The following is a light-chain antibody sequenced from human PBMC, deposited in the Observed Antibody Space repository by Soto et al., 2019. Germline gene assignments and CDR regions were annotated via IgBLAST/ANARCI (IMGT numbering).Light chain of an antibody. Sequence: QSALTQPASVSGSPGQSITISCTGTSSDVGGYNYVSWYQQHPGKAPKLMIYDVSNRPSGVSNRFSGYKSGNTASLTISGLQAEDEADYYCSSYTSSITVVFGGGAKLTVL. CDR1: SSDVGGYNY. CDR2: DVS. V-gene: IGLV2-14*01. J-gene: IGLJ2*01. CDR3: SSYTSSITVV.